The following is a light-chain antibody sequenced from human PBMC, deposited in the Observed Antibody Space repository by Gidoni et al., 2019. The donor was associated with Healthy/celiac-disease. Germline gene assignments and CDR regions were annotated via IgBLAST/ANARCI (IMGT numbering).Light chain of an antibody. CDR1: QSVSGTY. J-gene: IGKJ2*01. Sequence: EIVLTQSPGTLYLSPGERATLSCRASQSVSGTYLAWYQQKPGQAPRLLIYGASSRATGIPDRFSGSASGTDFTLSINRLESEDFAVYYCHQYGASPYTFGQXTKLEIK. CDR2: GAS. V-gene: IGKV3-20*01. CDR3: HQYGASPYT.